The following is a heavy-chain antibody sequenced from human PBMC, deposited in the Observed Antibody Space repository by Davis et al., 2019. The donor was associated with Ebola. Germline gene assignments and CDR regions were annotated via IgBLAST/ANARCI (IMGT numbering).Heavy chain of an antibody. V-gene: IGHV4-30-2*01. Sequence: SCAASGFTFSSYSMNWVRQAPGKGLEWIGYMYHSGSTYYNPSLKSQVTISVDRSKNQFSLKLSSVTAADTAVYYCARVVSSGYRFGGMDVWGQGTTVTVSS. D-gene: IGHD3-22*01. J-gene: IGHJ6*02. CDR2: MYHSGST. CDR1: GFTFSSYS. CDR3: ARVVSSGYRFGGMDV.